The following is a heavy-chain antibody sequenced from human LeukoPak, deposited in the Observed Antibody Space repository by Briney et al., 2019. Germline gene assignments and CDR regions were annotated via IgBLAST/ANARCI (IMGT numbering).Heavy chain of an antibody. D-gene: IGHD4-17*01. V-gene: IGHV3-20*04. J-gene: IGHJ6*03. Sequence: RPGGSLRLSCAASGFTFDDYGMSWVRQAPGKGLEWVSGINWNGGSTGYAGSVKGRFTISRDNAKNSLYLQMNSLRAEDTALYYCARATVTSALFYYYSYYMDVWGKGTTVTVSS. CDR3: ARATVTSALFYYYSYYMDV. CDR1: GFTFDDYG. CDR2: INWNGGST.